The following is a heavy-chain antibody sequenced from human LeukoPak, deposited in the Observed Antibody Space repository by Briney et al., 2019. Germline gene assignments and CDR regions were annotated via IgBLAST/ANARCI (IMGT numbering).Heavy chain of an antibody. V-gene: IGHV1-2*02. CDR1: GYTFTGYY. CDR3: ARVGPLYGMDV. CDR2: INPNSGGT. Sequence: ASVKVSCKASGYTFTGYYMHWVRQAPGQGLEWMGWINPNSGGTNYARKFQGRVTMTRDTSISTAYMELSRLRSDDTAVYYCARVGPLYGMDVWGQGTTVTVSS. J-gene: IGHJ6*02.